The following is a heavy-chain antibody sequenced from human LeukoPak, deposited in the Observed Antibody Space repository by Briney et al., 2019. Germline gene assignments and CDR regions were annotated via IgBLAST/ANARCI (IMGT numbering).Heavy chain of an antibody. J-gene: IGHJ4*02. Sequence: GGSLRLSCAASGFTFSSYEMNWVRQAPGKGLEWVSYISSSGSTIYYADSVKGRFNISRDNAKNSLYLQMNSLRAEDTAVYYCASPAPFWSGLDYWGQGTLVTVSS. CDR1: GFTFSSYE. CDR2: ISSSGSTI. D-gene: IGHD3-3*01. V-gene: IGHV3-48*03. CDR3: ASPAPFWSGLDY.